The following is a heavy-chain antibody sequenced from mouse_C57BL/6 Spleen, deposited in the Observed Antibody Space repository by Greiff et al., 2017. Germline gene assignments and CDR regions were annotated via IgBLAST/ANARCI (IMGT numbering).Heavy chain of an antibody. CDR1: GYTFTSYW. CDR3: TRGITTVVARGYFDY. J-gene: IGHJ2*01. V-gene: IGHV1-5*01. Sequence: EVQLQQSGTVLARPGASVKMSCKTSGYTFTSYWMHWVKQRPGRGLEWIGAIYPGNSDTSYNQKFKGKAKLTAVTSASTAYMELSSLTNEDSAVYYCTRGITTVVARGYFDYWGQGTTLTVSS. D-gene: IGHD1-1*01. CDR2: IYPGNSDT.